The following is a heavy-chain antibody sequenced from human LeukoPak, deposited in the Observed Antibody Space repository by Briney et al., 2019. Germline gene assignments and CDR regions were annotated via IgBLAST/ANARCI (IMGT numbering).Heavy chain of an antibody. CDR3: ARVSLEDGDANFDY. D-gene: IGHD4-17*01. CDR1: GGSISSYY. V-gene: IGHV4-59*01. CDR2: IYYSGST. Sequence: SETLSPTCTVSGGSISSYYWSWIRQPPGKGLEWIGYIYYSGSTNYNPSLKSRVTISVDTSKNQFSLKLSSVTAADTAVYYCARVSLEDGDANFDYWGQGTLVTVSS. J-gene: IGHJ4*02.